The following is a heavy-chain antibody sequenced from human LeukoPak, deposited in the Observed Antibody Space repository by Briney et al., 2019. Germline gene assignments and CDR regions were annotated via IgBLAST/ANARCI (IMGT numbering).Heavy chain of an antibody. V-gene: IGHV4-59*01. CDR2: IYYSGST. Sequence: SETLSLTCTVSGGSISSYYWSWIRQPPGKGLEWIGYIYYSGSTNYNPSLKSRVTISIDTSKNQFSLKLSSVTAADTAVYYCALQRIAAAGTPFDYWGQGTLVTVSS. J-gene: IGHJ4*02. CDR1: GGSISSYY. CDR3: ALQRIAAAGTPFDY. D-gene: IGHD6-13*01.